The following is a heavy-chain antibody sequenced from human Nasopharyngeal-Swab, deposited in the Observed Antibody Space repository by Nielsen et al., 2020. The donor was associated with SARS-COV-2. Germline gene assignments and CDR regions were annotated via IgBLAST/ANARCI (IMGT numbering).Heavy chain of an antibody. J-gene: IGHJ5*02. D-gene: IGHD5-24*01. CDR1: GYSFTSYW. V-gene: IGHV5-51*01. CDR2: IYPGDSDT. CDR3: ARLRDGYIHPNWFDP. Sequence: GESLKISCKGSGYSFTSYWIGWVRQMPGKGLEWMGIIYPGDSDTRYSPSFQGQVTISADKSISTAYLQWSSLKASDTAMYYCARLRDGYIHPNWFDPWGQGTLVTVSS.